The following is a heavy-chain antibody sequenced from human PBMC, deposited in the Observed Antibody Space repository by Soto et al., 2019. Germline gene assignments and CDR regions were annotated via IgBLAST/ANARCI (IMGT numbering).Heavy chain of an antibody. CDR3: ARAPAAMTIFGVVTGSDAFDI. J-gene: IGHJ3*02. V-gene: IGHV4-39*01. Sequence: PSETLSLTCTVSGGSISSSSYYWGWIRQPPGKGLEWIGSIYYSGSTYYNPSLKSRVTISVDTSKNQFSLKLSSVTAADTAVYYCARAPAAMTIFGVVTGSDAFDIWGQGTMVIVSS. D-gene: IGHD3-3*01. CDR2: IYYSGST. CDR1: GGSISSSSYY.